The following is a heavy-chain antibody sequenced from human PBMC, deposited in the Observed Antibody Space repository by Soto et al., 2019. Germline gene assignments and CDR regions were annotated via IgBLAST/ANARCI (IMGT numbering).Heavy chain of an antibody. J-gene: IGHJ4*02. V-gene: IGHV5-51*01. CDR2: IYPGDSDM. D-gene: IGHD3-3*01. CDR3: ARLSRELWSCPEY. Sequence: PGEFLKSSGEGVVYSFSNYWIAWVRQMPEKGLEWMGTIYPGDSDMRYSPSFRGQVTISLDKYINTAYLQWGNLKASDPAKSYCARLSRELWSCPEYWCQGTLVIV. CDR1: VYSFSNYW.